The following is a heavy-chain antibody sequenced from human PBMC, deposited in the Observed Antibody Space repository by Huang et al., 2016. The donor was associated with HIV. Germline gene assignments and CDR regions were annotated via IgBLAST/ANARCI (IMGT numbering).Heavy chain of an antibody. V-gene: IGHV4-59*11. D-gene: IGHD2-15*01. CDR2: IYYSGVS. CDR3: ARDRRHCSGGSCYYSDY. J-gene: IGHJ4*01. Sequence: QVQLQESGPGLVKPSETLSLTCSVSGGSISSHYWSWIRQPPGKGLEWIGSIYYSGVSNYSPSLKSRVFISVDTSRNQVVLKLSSVTAADTAVYYCARDRRHCSGGSCYYSDYWGHGTLVTVSS. CDR1: GGSISSHY.